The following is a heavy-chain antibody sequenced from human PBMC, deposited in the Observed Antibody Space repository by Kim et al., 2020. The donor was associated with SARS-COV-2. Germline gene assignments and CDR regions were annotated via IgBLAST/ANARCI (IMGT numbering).Heavy chain of an antibody. D-gene: IGHD3-9*01. CDR2: IYYSGST. CDR1: GGSISSYY. CDR3: ARLPTIGLAYYYYGMDV. J-gene: IGHJ6*02. Sequence: SETLSLTCTVSGGSISSYYWSWIRQPTGKGLEWIGYIYYSGSTNYNPSLKSRVTISVDTSKNQFSLKLSSVTAADTAVYYCARLPTIGLAYYYYGMDVWGQGTTVTVSS. V-gene: IGHV4-59*01.